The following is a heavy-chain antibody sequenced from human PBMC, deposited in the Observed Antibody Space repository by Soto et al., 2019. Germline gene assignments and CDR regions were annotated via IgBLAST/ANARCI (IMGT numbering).Heavy chain of an antibody. V-gene: IGHV3-23*01. CDR1: AFTFITYA. J-gene: IGHJ4*02. Sequence: GSLRLSYAASAFTFITYAVNWVRQAPGKGLEWVSTISGSGGGTYYTDSVKGRFTIFRDNSKNTLYLQMNSLRAEDTAVYYCARDRLPAYYDSSGSLDYWGQGTLVTVSS. D-gene: IGHD3-22*01. CDR2: ISGSGGGT. CDR3: ARDRLPAYYDSSGSLDY.